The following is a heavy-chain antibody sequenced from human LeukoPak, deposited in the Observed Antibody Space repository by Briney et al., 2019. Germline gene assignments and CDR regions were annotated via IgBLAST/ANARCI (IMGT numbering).Heavy chain of an antibody. V-gene: IGHV4-61*02. CDR1: GGSTSSGSYY. CDR2: IYTSGST. Sequence: PSQTLSLTCTVSGGSTSSGSYYWSWIRQPAGKGLEWMGRIYTSGSTNYNPSLKSRVTISVDTSKNQFSLKLSSVTAADTAVYYCAREVITTHDAFDIWGQGTMVTVSS. D-gene: IGHD3-22*01. CDR3: AREVITTHDAFDI. J-gene: IGHJ3*02.